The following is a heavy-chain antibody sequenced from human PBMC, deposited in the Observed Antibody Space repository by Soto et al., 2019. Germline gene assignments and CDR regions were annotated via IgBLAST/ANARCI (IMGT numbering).Heavy chain of an antibody. V-gene: IGHV1-69*13. CDR2: IIPIFGTA. CDR3: AREGPLRYCSSTSCYRGMDV. CDR1: GGTFSSYA. J-gene: IGHJ6*02. Sequence: EASVKVSCKASGGTFSSYAISWVRQAPGQGLEWMGGIIPIFGTANYAQKFQGRVTITADESTSTAYMELSSLRSEDTAVYYCAREGPLRYCSSTSCYRGMDVWGQGTTVTVSS. D-gene: IGHD2-2*01.